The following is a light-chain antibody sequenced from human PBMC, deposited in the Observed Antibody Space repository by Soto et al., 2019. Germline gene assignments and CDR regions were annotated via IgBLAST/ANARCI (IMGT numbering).Light chain of an antibody. CDR2: KTS. J-gene: IGKJ1*01. CDR1: QSITNW. V-gene: IGKV1-5*03. Sequence: DIQMTQSPATLSASVGDRVTITCRASQSITNWLAWYQQKPGKAPKLLISKTSSLESGLPSRFSGRGSGTEFTLTISRQQPNYFAAYHGQQSRTFGQGTKVEIK. CDR3: QQSRT.